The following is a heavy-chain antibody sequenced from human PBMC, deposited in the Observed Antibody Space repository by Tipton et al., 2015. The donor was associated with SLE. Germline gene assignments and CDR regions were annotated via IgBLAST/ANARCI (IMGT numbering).Heavy chain of an antibody. CDR3: ARGRSSGYDYEDYYYYGMDV. CDR2: INPSGGST. D-gene: IGHD5-12*01. CDR1: GYTFTSYY. V-gene: IGHV1-46*01. J-gene: IGHJ6*02. Sequence: QSGPEVKKPGASVKVSCKASGYTFTSYYIHWVRQAPGQGLEWMGIINPSGGSTSYALKFQGRVTLTADESTSTAYMQLSSLRSEDTAVYYCARGRSSGYDYEDYYYYGMDVWGQGTTVTVSS.